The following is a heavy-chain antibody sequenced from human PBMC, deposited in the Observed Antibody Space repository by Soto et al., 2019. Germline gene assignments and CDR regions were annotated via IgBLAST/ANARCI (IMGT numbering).Heavy chain of an antibody. V-gene: IGHV1-69*13. CDR2: IIPIFGTA. Sequence: GASVKVSCKPSGGTFSRYAISWVRQAPGQGLEWMGGIIPIFGTANYAQKFQGRVTITADESTSTAYMELSSLRSEDTAVYYWARSHYYDFWSGYSYFDYWGQGTLVTVS. J-gene: IGHJ4*02. D-gene: IGHD3-3*01. CDR3: ARSHYYDFWSGYSYFDY. CDR1: GGTFSRYA.